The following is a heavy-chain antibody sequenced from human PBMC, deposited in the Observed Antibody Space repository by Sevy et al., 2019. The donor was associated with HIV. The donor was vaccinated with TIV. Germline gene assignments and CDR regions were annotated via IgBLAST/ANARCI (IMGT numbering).Heavy chain of an antibody. CDR2: IIQDGSEK. CDR1: GFTLSNYW. J-gene: IGHJ4*02. V-gene: IGHV3-7*01. Sequence: GGSLRLSCAASGFTLSNYWMSWVRQAPGKGLEWVANIIQDGSEKYYVDSVKGRFTISRDNAKNSLYLQMNSLRVEDTAVYYCARDLFSGSYYENYWGQGTLVTVSS. CDR3: ARDLFSGSYYENY. D-gene: IGHD1-26*01.